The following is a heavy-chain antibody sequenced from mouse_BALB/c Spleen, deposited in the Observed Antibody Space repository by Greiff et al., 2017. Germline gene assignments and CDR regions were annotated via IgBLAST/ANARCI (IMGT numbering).Heavy chain of an antibody. CDR3: ARGGGTTVVAPWAMDY. Sequence: VQLQQPGAELVMPGASVKMSCKASGYTFTDYWMHWVKQRPGQGLEWIGAIDTSDSYTSYNQKFKGQATFTVDESSSTAYMQLSRLTSEDSAVYYCARGGGTTVVAPWAMDYWGQGTSVTVSS. CDR2: IDTSDSYT. J-gene: IGHJ4*01. D-gene: IGHD1-1*01. CDR1: GYTFTDYW. V-gene: IGHV1-69*01.